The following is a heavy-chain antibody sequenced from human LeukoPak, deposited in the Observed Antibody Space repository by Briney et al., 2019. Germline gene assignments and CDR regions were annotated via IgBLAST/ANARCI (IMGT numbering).Heavy chain of an antibody. CDR1: GFTFSSYA. J-gene: IGHJ4*02. V-gene: IGHV3-30*01. Sequence: PGRSLRLSCAASGFTFSSYAMHWVRQAPGKGLEWVAVISYDGSNKYYADSVKGRFTISRDNSKNTLYLQMNSLRAEDTAVYYSARDKVTFFDYWGQGTLVTVSS. CDR3: ARDKVTFFDY. CDR2: ISYDGSNK. D-gene: IGHD5-18*01.